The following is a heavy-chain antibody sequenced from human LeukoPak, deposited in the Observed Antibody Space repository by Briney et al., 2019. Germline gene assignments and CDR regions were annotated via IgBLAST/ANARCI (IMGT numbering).Heavy chain of an antibody. V-gene: IGHV1-46*04. Sequence: ASVKVSCKESGYTFTNFYMHWVRQAPGQGLEWMALINPSGGNTRYAQKLQGRVTMTRDTSTTTVYMELSSLRSEDTAVYYCARGGHLRYGDTQNWFDPWGQGTLVTVSS. J-gene: IGHJ5*02. CDR3: ARGGHLRYGDTQNWFDP. CDR2: INPSGGNT. D-gene: IGHD4-17*01. CDR1: GYTFTNFY.